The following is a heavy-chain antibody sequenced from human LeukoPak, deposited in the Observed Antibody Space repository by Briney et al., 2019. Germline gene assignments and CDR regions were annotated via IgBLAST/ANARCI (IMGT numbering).Heavy chain of an antibody. Sequence: GGSLRLSCAASGFIFSSYDFHWVRQATGKGLGWVSGIGKGGDTYYAGSVKGRFTLSRENAKSSLYLQMNSLRAGDTAVYYCARVRDSSSSDWFDPWGQGTLVTVSS. D-gene: IGHD6-13*01. CDR3: ARVRDSSSSDWFDP. V-gene: IGHV3-13*04. CDR1: GFIFSSYD. CDR2: IGKGGDT. J-gene: IGHJ5*02.